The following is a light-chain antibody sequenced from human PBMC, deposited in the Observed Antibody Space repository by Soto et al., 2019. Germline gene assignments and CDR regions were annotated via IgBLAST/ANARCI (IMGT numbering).Light chain of an antibody. CDR2: DAS. CDR1: QSVSSN. CDR3: QHYNNWPPIT. V-gene: IGKV3-15*01. Sequence: EIVMTQSPATLSVSPGESATLSCRASQSVSSNLAWHQQKPGQAPRILMYDASTRATGISARFSGSGSGTEFTLTISSLQSEDFAVYYCQHYNNWPPITFGQGTRRENK. J-gene: IGKJ5*01.